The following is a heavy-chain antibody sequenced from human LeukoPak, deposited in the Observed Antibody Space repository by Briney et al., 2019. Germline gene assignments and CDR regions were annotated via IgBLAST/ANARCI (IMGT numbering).Heavy chain of an antibody. CDR1: GFTFTSSA. D-gene: IGHD4-17*01. CDR2: IVVGSGNT. V-gene: IGHV1-58*01. Sequence: SVKVSCKASGFTFTSSAVQWVRQARGQRLEWIGWIVVGSGNTNYAQKFQERVTITRDMSTSTAYMELSSLRSEDTAVYYCAAPPETDYGDYAAPRDYHYGMDVWGKGTTVTVSS. J-gene: IGHJ6*04. CDR3: AAPPETDYGDYAAPRDYHYGMDV.